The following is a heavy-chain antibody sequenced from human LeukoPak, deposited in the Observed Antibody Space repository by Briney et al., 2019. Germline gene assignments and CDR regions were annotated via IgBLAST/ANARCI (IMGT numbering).Heavy chain of an antibody. Sequence: GGSLRLSCVGTGFTFNNYWMNWVRQAPGKGLEWVANIKEDESEIYYVDSVQGRLTISRDNTKNSVYLQMNGLRAEDTAVYYCAGSSGWLFDYWGQGTLVAVSS. D-gene: IGHD6-19*01. CDR2: IKEDESEI. CDR3: AGSSGWLFDY. J-gene: IGHJ4*02. V-gene: IGHV3-7*01. CDR1: GFTFNNYW.